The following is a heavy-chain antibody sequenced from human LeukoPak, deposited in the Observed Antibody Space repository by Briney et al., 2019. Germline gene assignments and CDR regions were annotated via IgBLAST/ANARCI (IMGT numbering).Heavy chain of an antibody. Sequence: PGGSLRLSCAASGFTFDDYGMSWVRQAPGKGLEWVSGINWNGGSTGYADSVKGRFTISRDNAKNSLYLQMNSLRAEDTALYYRARDFRSDYYDILTGYPAGGDYWGQGTLVTVSS. CDR2: INWNGGST. CDR1: GFTFDDYG. D-gene: IGHD3-9*01. CDR3: ARDFRSDYYDILTGYPAGGDY. J-gene: IGHJ4*02. V-gene: IGHV3-20*04.